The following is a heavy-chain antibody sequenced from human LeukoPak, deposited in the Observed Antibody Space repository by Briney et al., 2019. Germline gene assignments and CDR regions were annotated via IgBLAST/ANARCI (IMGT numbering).Heavy chain of an antibody. CDR1: GFTFSTAS. J-gene: IGHJ4*02. CDR3: ARSSGWWSLDY. CDR2: FDTGFGT. V-gene: IGHV3-23*01. D-gene: IGHD6-19*01. Sequence: SGGSLSLSCAASGFTFSTASLHWVRQAPGRGPEWVSAFDTGFGTYYPDSLKGRFTISRDNSKNTLFLQMNSLRAEDTAVYYCARSSGWWSLDYWGQGTLVTVSS.